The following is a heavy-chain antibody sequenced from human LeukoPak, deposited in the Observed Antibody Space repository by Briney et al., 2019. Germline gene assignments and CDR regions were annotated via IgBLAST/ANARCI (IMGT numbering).Heavy chain of an antibody. CDR2: ISISSSYI. CDR3: ARASSSSGINWFDP. CDR1: GFPFSSYS. Sequence: PGGPLRLSCAASGFPFSSYSMNWVRQAPGKGLEWLSFISISSSYIYYEDAVKGRCTNTRDNAKNTLYLQMNSLRAEDTAVYYCARASSSSGINWFDPWGQGTLVTVSS. V-gene: IGHV3-21*01. J-gene: IGHJ5*02. D-gene: IGHD6-6*01.